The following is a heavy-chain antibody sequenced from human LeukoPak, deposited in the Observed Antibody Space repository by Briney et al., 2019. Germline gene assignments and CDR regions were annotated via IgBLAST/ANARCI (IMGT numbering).Heavy chain of an antibody. CDR3: VKDLSGSFSFGQ. J-gene: IGHJ4*02. D-gene: IGHD1-26*01. Sequence: TGGSLRLSCSASGFTFSNFVMHWVRQAPGKGLEYVAIINDNGYNTDYAGSVKGRFTVARDNSKNTLYLQMSSLRPEDTAVYYCVKDLSGSFSFGQWGQGTLVTVSS. CDR2: INDNGYNT. V-gene: IGHV3-64D*09. CDR1: GFTFSNFV.